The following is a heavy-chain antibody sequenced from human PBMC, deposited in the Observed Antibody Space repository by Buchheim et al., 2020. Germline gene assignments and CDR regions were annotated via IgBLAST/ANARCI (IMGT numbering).Heavy chain of an antibody. CDR1: GGFKSGDY. CDR3: ARDRCAGGSCFYSFYSGMDV. Sequence: QIQLQESGPGLVKSSETLSLSCSVSGGFKSGDYWNWIRQAPGKGLEWIGYIYHTGDINYNPSLKSRVTISIDTSKNQFSLRLNSVTAADTAVYYCARDRCAGGSCFYSFYSGMDVWGQGTT. D-gene: IGHD2-15*01. J-gene: IGHJ6*02. CDR2: IYHTGDI. V-gene: IGHV4-59*01.